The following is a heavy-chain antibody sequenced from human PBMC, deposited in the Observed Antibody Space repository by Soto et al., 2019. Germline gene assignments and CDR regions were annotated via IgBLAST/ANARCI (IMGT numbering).Heavy chain of an antibody. D-gene: IGHD4-17*01. CDR1: GVSISSYY. V-gene: IGHV4-59*01. Sequence: SETLSLTCTVSGVSISSYYWSWIRQPPGKGLEWIGYIYYSGSTNYNPSLKSRVTISVDTSKNQFSLKLSSVTAADTAVYYCARGSGDYDGYWGQGTLVTVSS. CDR3: ARGSGDYDGY. CDR2: IYYSGST. J-gene: IGHJ4*02.